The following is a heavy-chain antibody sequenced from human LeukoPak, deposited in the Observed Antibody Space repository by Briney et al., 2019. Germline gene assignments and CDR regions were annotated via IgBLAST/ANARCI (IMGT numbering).Heavy chain of an antibody. CDR2: IKQDGSEK. D-gene: IGHD3-22*01. V-gene: IGHV3-7*01. Sequence: GGSLRLSCAASGFTFSSYWMSWVRQAPGKGPEWVANIKQDGSEKYYVDSVKGRFTISRDNAKNSLYLQMNSLRAEDTAVYYCARVTYYDNPAFDIWGQGTMVTVSS. CDR1: GFTFSSYW. J-gene: IGHJ3*02. CDR3: ARVTYYDNPAFDI.